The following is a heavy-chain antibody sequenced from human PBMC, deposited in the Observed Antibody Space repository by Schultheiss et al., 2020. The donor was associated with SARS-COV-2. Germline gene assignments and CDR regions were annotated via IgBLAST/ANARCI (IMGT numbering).Heavy chain of an antibody. CDR3: ARGGGGGYYYFDY. J-gene: IGHJ4*02. CDR2: ITGNGGST. CDR1: GFTFSSYS. Sequence: GGSLRLSCTASGFTFSSYSMYWVRQAPGKGLEYVSAITGNGGSTYYANSVKGRFTISRDNSKNTLYLQMGSLRVEDTAVYYCARGGGGGYYYFDYWGQGTLVTVSS. V-gene: IGHV3-64*01. D-gene: IGHD3-22*01.